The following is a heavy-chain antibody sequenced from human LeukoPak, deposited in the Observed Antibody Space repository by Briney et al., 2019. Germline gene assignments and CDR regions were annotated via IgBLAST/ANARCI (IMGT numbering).Heavy chain of an antibody. CDR1: GGSFSGYY. V-gene: IGHV4-34*01. D-gene: IGHD3-22*01. CDR2: INHSGST. CDR3: ARSIRITMIAVIDAFDI. Sequence: SETLSLTCAVYGGSFSGYYWSWIRQPPGKGLEWIGEINHSGSTNYNPSLKSRVTISVDTSKNQFSLKLSSVTAADTAVYYCARSIRITMIAVIDAFDIWGQGTMVTVSS. J-gene: IGHJ3*02.